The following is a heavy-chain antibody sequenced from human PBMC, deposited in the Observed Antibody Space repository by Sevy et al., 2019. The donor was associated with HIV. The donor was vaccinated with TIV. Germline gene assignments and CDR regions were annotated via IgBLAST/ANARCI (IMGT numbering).Heavy chain of an antibody. CDR2: IYHSGST. D-gene: IGHD3-22*01. CDR3: ASLQGEYSDSDALSMFFFDY. Sequence: TESLSLTCAVSGGSISSDNFWRWVRQPPGKGLEWIGDIYHSGSTNYSPSLGSRVTMSVHKSKNQFSLRLTSVTAADTAVCFSASLQGEYSDSDALSMFFFDYWGQGAVVIVSS. V-gene: IGHV4-4*01. J-gene: IGHJ4*02. CDR1: GGSISSDNF.